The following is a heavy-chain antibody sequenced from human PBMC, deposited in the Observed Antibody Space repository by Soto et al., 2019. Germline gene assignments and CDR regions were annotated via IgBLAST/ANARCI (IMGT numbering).Heavy chain of an antibody. Sequence: ASVKVSCKASGYTFTSYAMHWVRQAPGQRLEWMGWINAGNGNTKYSQKFQGRVTITRDTSASIAYMELSSLRSEDTAVYYCAREGGSRNYYYYGMDVWGQGTTVTVYS. V-gene: IGHV1-3*01. CDR1: GYTFTSYA. D-gene: IGHD3-16*01. CDR2: INAGNGNT. J-gene: IGHJ6*02. CDR3: AREGGSRNYYYYGMDV.